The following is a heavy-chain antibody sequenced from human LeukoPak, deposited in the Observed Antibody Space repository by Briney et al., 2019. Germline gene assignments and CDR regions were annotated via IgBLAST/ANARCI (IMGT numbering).Heavy chain of an antibody. Sequence: ASAKVSCKASGYTFTSSGISWVRQAPGQGLEWMGWINTYNGNTNHAQKVQGRVTMTTDTSTSTAYMELRSLRSDDTAVYYCARDGDLGDYTYSGGGNNWFDPWGQGTLVTVSS. CDR1: GYTFTSSG. CDR2: INTYNGNT. J-gene: IGHJ5*02. V-gene: IGHV1-18*01. D-gene: IGHD4-17*01. CDR3: ARDGDLGDYTYSGGGNNWFDP.